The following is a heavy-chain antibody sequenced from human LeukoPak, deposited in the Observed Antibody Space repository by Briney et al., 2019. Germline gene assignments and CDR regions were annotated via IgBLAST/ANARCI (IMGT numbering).Heavy chain of an antibody. Sequence: SETLSLTCTVSGGSISSSSYYWGWIRQPPGKGLEWIGSIYYSGSTYYNPSLKSRVTISVDTSKNQFSLKLSSVTAADTAVYYCARQAAAGTDSWGQGTLVTVSS. V-gene: IGHV4-39*01. CDR1: GGSISSSSYY. J-gene: IGHJ4*02. D-gene: IGHD6-13*01. CDR2: IYYSGST. CDR3: ARQAAAGTDS.